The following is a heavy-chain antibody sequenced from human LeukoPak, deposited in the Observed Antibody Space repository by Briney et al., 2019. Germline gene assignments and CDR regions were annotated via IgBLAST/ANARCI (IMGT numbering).Heavy chain of an antibody. D-gene: IGHD1-26*01. V-gene: IGHV4-31*03. J-gene: IGHJ6*03. Sequence: SQTLSLTCTVSGGSISSGGYYWSWIRQHPGKGLEWIGSIYYSGSTYYNPSLKSRVTISVDTSKNQFSLKLSSVTAADSAVYYCARDLGGSYGYYYYMDVWGKGTTVTVSS. CDR3: ARDLGGSYGYYYYMDV. CDR1: GGSISSGGYY. CDR2: IYYSGST.